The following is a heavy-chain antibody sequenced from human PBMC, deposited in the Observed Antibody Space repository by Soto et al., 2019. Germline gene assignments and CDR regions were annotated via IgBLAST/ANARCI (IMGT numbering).Heavy chain of an antibody. V-gene: IGHV4-30-2*01. CDR2: ISHNGNT. J-gene: IGHJ4*02. D-gene: IGHD3-10*01. Sequence: QLQMQESGSGLVKPSETLSLTCAVSGGSIGGGANSWTWIRQPPGKCLEWLGSISHNGNTAYKSSLKGRVTISVDTSKHQFSLKLTSVTAADTAMYYCARVGPLNYFDRTDYNPYYFDSWGQGTLVTVSS. CDR1: GGSIGGGANS. CDR3: ARVGPLNYFDRTDYNPYYFDS.